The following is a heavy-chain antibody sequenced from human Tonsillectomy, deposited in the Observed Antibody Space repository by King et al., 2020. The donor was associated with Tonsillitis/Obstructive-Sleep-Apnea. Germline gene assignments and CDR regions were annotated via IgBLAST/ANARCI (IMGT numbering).Heavy chain of an antibody. CDR1: GFTFSNYW. CDR3: ARDGWGSTSLNWFDP. Sequence: VQLVESGGGLAQPGGSLRLSCAASGFTFSNYWMSWVRQAPGKGLEWVANIKQDGSERNYVDSVKGRFTISRDNAKKSLYLQMNSLRGEDTAVYYCARDGWGSTSLNWFDPWGQGTLVSVSS. CDR2: IKQDGSER. V-gene: IGHV3-7*04. D-gene: IGHD2-2*01. J-gene: IGHJ5*02.